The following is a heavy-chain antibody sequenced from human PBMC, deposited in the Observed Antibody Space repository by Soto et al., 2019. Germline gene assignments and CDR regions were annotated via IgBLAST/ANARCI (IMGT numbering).Heavy chain of an antibody. CDR1: EFTFSSYA. CDR3: ARPIPRWSYHYGMGV. V-gene: IGHV3-30*03. CDR2: ISFDGTTE. D-gene: IGHD2-15*01. Sequence: QLVESGGRGVQPGRSLRLSCEASEFTFSSYAMHWVRQAPGRGLEWVALISFDGTTEYYADSVKGRFIISRDNSRSMVYLQMDSLRPDDTAIYYCARPIPRWSYHYGMGVWGQGTTVTVSS. J-gene: IGHJ6*02.